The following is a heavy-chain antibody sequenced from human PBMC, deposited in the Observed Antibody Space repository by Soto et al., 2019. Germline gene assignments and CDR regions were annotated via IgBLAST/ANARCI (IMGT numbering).Heavy chain of an antibody. CDR2: IYPGDSDT. CDR3: ARRETQGGIAARRRAYGMDV. V-gene: IGHV5-51*01. D-gene: IGHD6-6*01. CDR1: GYSFTSYW. J-gene: IGHJ6*02. Sequence: PGESLKISCKGSGYSFTSYWIGWVRQMPGKGLEWMGIIYPGDSDTRYSPSFQGQVTISADKSISTAYLQWSSLEASDTAMYYCARRETQGGIAARRRAYGMDVWGQGTTVTVSS.